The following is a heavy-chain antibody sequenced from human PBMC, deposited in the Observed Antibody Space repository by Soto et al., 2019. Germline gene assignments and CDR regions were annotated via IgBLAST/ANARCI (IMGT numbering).Heavy chain of an antibody. V-gene: IGHV1-2*02. Sequence: QVPLVQSGAEVKKPGASVKVSCKTSGYTFTGYYIHWIRQAPGQGLEWMGWINPNSGDTNYSQDFQGGVTMTSDASFTTAYVELTRLRSDDTAVYYCARREQWLENFDYWGQGTLVTVSS. D-gene: IGHD6-19*01. CDR2: INPNSGDT. J-gene: IGHJ4*02. CDR1: GYTFTGYY. CDR3: ARREQWLENFDY.